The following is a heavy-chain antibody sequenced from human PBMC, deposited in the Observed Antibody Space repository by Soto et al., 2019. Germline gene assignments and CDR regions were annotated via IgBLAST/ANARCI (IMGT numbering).Heavy chain of an antibody. CDR3: ARVHSSGPGGDY. Sequence: SETLSLTCAVSSYSIGSGGYWAWLRQSPGKGLEWFGTISQNGDSFYNPSLRSRVIMSLDASRNQFSLELTSVTAADTALYYCARVHSSGPGGDYWGPGTLVTVSP. J-gene: IGHJ4*02. D-gene: IGHD6-19*01. V-gene: IGHV4-38-2*01. CDR2: ISQNGDS. CDR1: SYSIGSGGY.